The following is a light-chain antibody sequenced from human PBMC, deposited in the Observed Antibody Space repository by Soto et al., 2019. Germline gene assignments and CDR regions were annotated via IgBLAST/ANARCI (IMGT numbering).Light chain of an antibody. V-gene: IGLV2-18*02. CDR1: SSDVGSYNR. Sequence: QSVLTQPPSVSGSPGQSVTISCTGTSSDVGSYNRVSWYQQPPGTAPKLMIYEVSNRPSGVPDRFSGSKSGNTASLTISGLQAEDEADYYCSSYTSNSTLVVFGGGTKLTVL. CDR3: SSYTSNSTLVV. CDR2: EVS. J-gene: IGLJ2*01.